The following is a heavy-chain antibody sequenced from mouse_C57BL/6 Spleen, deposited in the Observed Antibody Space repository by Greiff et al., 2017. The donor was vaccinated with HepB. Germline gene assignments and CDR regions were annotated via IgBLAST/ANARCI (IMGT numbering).Heavy chain of an antibody. CDR1: GYAFTNYL. CDR3: ARALYYCLTRYAMDY. CDR2: INPGSGGT. J-gene: IGHJ4*01. V-gene: IGHV1-54*01. Sequence: QVQLKESGAELVRPGTSVKVSCKASGYAFTNYLIEWVKQRPGQGLEWIGVINPGSGGTNYNEKFKGKATLTADKSSSTAYMQLSSLTSEDSAVYFCARALYYCLTRYAMDYWGQGTSVTVSS. D-gene: IGHD1-1*01.